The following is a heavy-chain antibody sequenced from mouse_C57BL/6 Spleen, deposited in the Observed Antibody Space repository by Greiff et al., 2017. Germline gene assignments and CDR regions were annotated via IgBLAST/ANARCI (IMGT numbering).Heavy chain of an antibody. V-gene: IGHV1-53*01. Sequence: QVQLQQPGTELVKPGASVKLSCKASGYTFTSYWMPWVKQRPGQGLEWIGNINPGNGGTNYNEKFKSKATLTVDKSSSTAYMQLSSLTSEDSAVYECARSNLNWDPDDWSQGTTLTVSA. J-gene: IGHJ2*01. CDR1: GYTFTSYW. D-gene: IGHD4-1*01. CDR3: ARSNLNWDPDD. CDR2: INPGNGGT.